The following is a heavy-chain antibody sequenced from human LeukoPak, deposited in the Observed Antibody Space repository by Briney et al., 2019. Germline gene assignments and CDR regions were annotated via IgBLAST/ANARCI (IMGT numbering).Heavy chain of an antibody. Sequence: ASVKVSCKASGYTFTGYYMHWVRQAPGQGLEWMGWINPNSGGTNYAQKFQGRVTMTRDTSISTAYMELSRLRSDDTAVYYCARDPMEWLSSPKRLIDYWGQGTLVTVSS. V-gene: IGHV1-2*02. CDR3: ARDPMEWLSSPKRLIDY. CDR2: INPNSGGT. CDR1: GYTFTGYY. J-gene: IGHJ4*02. D-gene: IGHD3-3*01.